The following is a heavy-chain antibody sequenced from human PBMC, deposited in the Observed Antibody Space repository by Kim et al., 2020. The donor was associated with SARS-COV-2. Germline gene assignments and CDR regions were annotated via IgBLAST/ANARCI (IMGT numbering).Heavy chain of an antibody. CDR2: IYSDGST. CDR1: GFTVSSNY. V-gene: IGHV3-53*01. Sequence: GGSLRLSCAASGFTVSSNYMNWVRQAPGKGLEWVSLIYSDGSTYYADSLKGRFTISRDNSKNTLYLQMNSLRAEDTAVYYCARGSRFSGMLAFDIWGQGTMVTVSS. D-gene: IGHD2-8*01. J-gene: IGHJ3*02. CDR3: ARGSRFSGMLAFDI.